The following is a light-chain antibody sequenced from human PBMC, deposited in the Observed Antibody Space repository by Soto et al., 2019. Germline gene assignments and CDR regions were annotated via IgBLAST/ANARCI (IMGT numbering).Light chain of an antibody. Sequence: QSALTQPASVSGSPGQSITISCTGTSSDVGGYNYVSWYQQHPGKAPKLMIDDVSNRLSGVSNRFSGSKSGNTASLTISGLQAEDEADYYCSSYTSSSTDVFGTGTKVTVL. CDR2: DVS. CDR1: SSDVGGYNY. CDR3: SSYTSSSTDV. J-gene: IGLJ1*01. V-gene: IGLV2-14*01.